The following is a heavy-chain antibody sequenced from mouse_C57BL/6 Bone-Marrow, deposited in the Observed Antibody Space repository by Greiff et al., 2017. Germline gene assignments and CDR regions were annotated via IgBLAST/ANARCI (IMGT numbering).Heavy chain of an antibody. CDR2: ISDGGSYT. CDR3: AREGYGSSYGWFAY. Sequence: DVMLVESGGGLVKPGGSLKLSCAASGFTFSSYAMSWVRQTPEKRLEWVATISDGGSYTYYPANVKGRFTISRDNAKNNLYLQMSHLKSDDTAMYYCAREGYGSSYGWFAYWGQGTLVTVSA. J-gene: IGHJ3*01. D-gene: IGHD1-1*01. V-gene: IGHV5-4*01. CDR1: GFTFSSYA.